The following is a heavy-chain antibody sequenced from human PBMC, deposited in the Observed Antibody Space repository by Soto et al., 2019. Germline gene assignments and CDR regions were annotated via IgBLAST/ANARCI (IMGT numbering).Heavy chain of an antibody. D-gene: IGHD2-2*01. CDR2: ISSSGSTI. V-gene: IGHV3-11*01. CDR1: GFTFSDYY. J-gene: IGHJ4*02. Sequence: PGGSLRLSCAASGFTFSDYYMSWIRQAPGKGLEWVSYISSSGSTIYYADSVKGRFTISRDNAKNSLYLQMNSLRAEDTAVYYCARDGAGYCSSTSCWEVAGYWGQGTLVTVSS. CDR3: ARDGAGYCSSTSCWEVAGY.